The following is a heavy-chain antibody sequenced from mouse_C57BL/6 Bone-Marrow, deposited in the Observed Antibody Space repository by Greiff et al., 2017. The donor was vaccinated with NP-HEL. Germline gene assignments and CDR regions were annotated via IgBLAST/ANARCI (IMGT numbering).Heavy chain of an antibody. Sequence: EVQVVESGGGLVKPGGSLKLSCAASGFTFSSYAMSWVRQTPEKRLEWVATISDGGSYTYYPDNVKGRFTISRDNAKNNLYLQMSHLKSEDTAMYYCARDRFTTVVASFDYWGQGTTLTVSS. D-gene: IGHD1-1*01. V-gene: IGHV5-4*01. CDR1: GFTFSSYA. CDR3: ARDRFTTVVASFDY. J-gene: IGHJ2*01. CDR2: ISDGGSYT.